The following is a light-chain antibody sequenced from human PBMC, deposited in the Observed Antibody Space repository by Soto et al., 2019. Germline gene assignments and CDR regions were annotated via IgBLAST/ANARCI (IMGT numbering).Light chain of an antibody. Sequence: DIQMTQSPSTLSAFVGDTVTITCRASQTISSWLAWYQQKPGKAPKLLIYKASTLKSGVPSRFSGSGSGTEFTLTIRRLEPEDFAVYYCQQYGSSGTFGQGTKVDIK. CDR1: QTISSW. CDR3: QQYGSSGT. J-gene: IGKJ1*01. CDR2: KAS. V-gene: IGKV1-5*03.